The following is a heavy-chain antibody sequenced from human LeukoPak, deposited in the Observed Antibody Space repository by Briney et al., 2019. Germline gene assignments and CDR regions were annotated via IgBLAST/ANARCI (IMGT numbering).Heavy chain of an antibody. V-gene: IGHV4-59*08. D-gene: IGHD2-15*01. CDR2: IYYSGST. Sequence: SETLSLTCTVSGGSISTYYWSWIRQPPGKGLEWIGHIYYSGSTNYNPSLKSRVTISVDTSKNQFSLKLSSVTAADTAVYYCATLATEKGPLDYWGQGTLVTVSS. CDR3: ATLATEKGPLDY. J-gene: IGHJ4*02. CDR1: GGSISTYY.